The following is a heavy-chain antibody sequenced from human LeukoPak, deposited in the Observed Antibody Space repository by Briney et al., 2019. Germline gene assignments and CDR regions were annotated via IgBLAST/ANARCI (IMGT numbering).Heavy chain of an antibody. Sequence: ASVKVSCKASGYTFTSYYMHWVRQAPGQGLEWMGIINPSGGSTSYAQKFQGRVTMTRDTSTSTVYTELSSLRSEDTAVYYCAREEAEYYFDYWGQGTLVTVSS. CDR1: GYTFTSYY. CDR2: INPSGGST. CDR3: AREEAEYYFDY. V-gene: IGHV1-46*01. J-gene: IGHJ4*02.